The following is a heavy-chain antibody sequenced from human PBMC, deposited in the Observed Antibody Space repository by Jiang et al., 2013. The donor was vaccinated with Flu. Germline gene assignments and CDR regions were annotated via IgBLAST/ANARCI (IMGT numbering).Heavy chain of an antibody. CDR2: INPNSGGT. CDR1: GYTFTGYY. Sequence: GAEVKKPGASVKVSCKASGYTFTGYYMHWVRQAPGQGLEWMGWINPNSGGTNYAQKFQGWVTMTRDTSISTAYMELSRLRSDDTAVYYCARDYCSGGSCYSAWDYWGQGTLVTVS. CDR3: ARDYCSGGSCYSAWDY. V-gene: IGHV1-2*04. J-gene: IGHJ4*02. D-gene: IGHD2-15*01.